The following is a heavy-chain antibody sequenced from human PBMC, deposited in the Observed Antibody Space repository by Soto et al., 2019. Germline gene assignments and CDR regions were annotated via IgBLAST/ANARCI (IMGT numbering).Heavy chain of an antibody. CDR1: GGSFSGYY. V-gene: IGHV4-34*01. Sequence: SETLSLTCPVYGGSFSGYYWSWIRQPPGKGLEWIGEINHSGSTNYNPSLKSRVTISVDTSKNQFSLKLSSVTAADTAVYYCARAPQSRDGYNEGAGFDYWGQGTLVTVSS. CDR3: ARAPQSRDGYNEGAGFDY. J-gene: IGHJ4*02. D-gene: IGHD5-12*01. CDR2: INHSGST.